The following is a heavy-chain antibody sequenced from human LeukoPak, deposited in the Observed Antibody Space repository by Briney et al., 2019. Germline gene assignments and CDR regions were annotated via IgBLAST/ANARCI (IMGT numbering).Heavy chain of an antibody. V-gene: IGHV1-2*02. CDR3: AISDYGGKSPPLDY. J-gene: IGHJ4*02. CDR1: GYTFTGYF. Sequence: GASVKVSCKASGYTFTGYFIHWVRQAPGQGLEWMGWINPNNGGTNYAQKFQGRVTMTRDTSISTAYMELSRLRSDDTAVYYCAISDYGGKSPPLDYWGQGTLVTVSS. D-gene: IGHD4-23*01. CDR2: INPNNGGT.